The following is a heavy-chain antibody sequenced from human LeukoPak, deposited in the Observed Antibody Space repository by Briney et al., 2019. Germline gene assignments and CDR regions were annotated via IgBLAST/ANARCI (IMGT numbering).Heavy chain of an antibody. J-gene: IGHJ4*02. CDR1: GYSISGAYY. D-gene: IGHD3-10*01. V-gene: IGHV4-38-2*02. CDR2: IYYSGST. Sequence: SETLSLTCTVSGYSISGAYYWGWIRQPPGKGLEWIGSIYYSGSTYYNPSLKSRVTISIDTSKNQFSLKLSSVTAADTAVYYCARDHSTYGSSPTDYWGQGTLLTVSS. CDR3: ARDHSTYGSSPTDY.